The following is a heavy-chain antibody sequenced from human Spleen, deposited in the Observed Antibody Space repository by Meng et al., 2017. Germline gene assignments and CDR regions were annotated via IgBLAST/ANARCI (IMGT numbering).Heavy chain of an antibody. CDR3: ARINRRSLTGFDP. J-gene: IGHJ5*02. D-gene: IGHD2-8*02. V-gene: IGHV4-31*03. Sequence: QVPLQESGPGLVKSSETLSLPCPVSGGSISSGGYYWSWIRQHPGKGLEWIGYIYYSGSTYYNPSLKSRVTISVDTSKNQFSLKLSSVTAADTAGYYCARINRRSLTGFDPWGQGTLVTVSS. CDR1: GGSISSGGYY. CDR2: IYYSGST.